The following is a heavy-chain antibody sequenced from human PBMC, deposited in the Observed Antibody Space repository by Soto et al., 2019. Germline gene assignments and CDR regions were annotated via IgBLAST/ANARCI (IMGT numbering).Heavy chain of an antibody. V-gene: IGHV1-18*01. CDR3: ARVFRGGDADWFDP. D-gene: IGHD2-21*02. CDR2: ISAYNGNT. J-gene: IGHJ5*02. CDR1: GYTFTSYG. Sequence: ASVKVSCKASGYTFTSYGISWVRQAPGQGLEWMGWISAYNGNTNYAQKLQGRVTTTRDTSASTAYMELSSLRSEDTAVYYCARVFRGGDADWFDPWGQETLVTFSS.